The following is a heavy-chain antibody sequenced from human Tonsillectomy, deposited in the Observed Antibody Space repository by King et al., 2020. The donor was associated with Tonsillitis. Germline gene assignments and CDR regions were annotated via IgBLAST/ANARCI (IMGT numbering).Heavy chain of an antibody. J-gene: IGHJ4*02. CDR2: ISYDGYNK. CDR3: AQDHFPMSSGGNFDY. V-gene: IGHV3-30*18. D-gene: IGHD3-22*01. CDR1: GFTFSTYG. Sequence: VQLVESGGGVVQPGRSLRLSCAASGFTFSTYGMHWVRQAPGKGLEWVAVISYDGYNKNSADSVKGRFTVSRDNSKNTLYLQMNSLRAEDTAVYYCAQDHFPMSSGGNFDYWGQGTLVTVSS.